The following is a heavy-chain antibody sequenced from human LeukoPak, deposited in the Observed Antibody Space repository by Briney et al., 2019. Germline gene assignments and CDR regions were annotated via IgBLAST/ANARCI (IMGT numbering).Heavy chain of an antibody. D-gene: IGHD3-22*01. CDR2: ISVFKGNT. Sequence: ASVKVSCKASGYTLSNFGLNWVRQAPGQGLEWMGWISVFKGNTHYAQKFQGRVTMTTDTATNTAYMELRSLTSDDTAVYYCARGPDSSGYYEFDYWGQGTLVTVSS. CDR3: ARGPDSSGYYEFDY. V-gene: IGHV1-18*01. CDR1: GYTLSNFG. J-gene: IGHJ4*02.